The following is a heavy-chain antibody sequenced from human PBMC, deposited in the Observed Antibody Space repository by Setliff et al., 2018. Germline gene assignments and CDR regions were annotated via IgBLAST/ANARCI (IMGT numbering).Heavy chain of an antibody. V-gene: IGHV4-38-2*02. Sequence: SETLSLTCTVSGYSISSGYYWGWIRQPPGKGREWIGSIYHSGSTYYNPSLKSRVTISVDTSKNQFSLKLSSVTAADTAVYYCARVGDSSGWYFSRYFGYWGQGTLVTVSS. J-gene: IGHJ4*02. CDR3: ARVGDSSGWYFSRYFGY. CDR1: GYSISSGYY. D-gene: IGHD6-19*01. CDR2: IYHSGST.